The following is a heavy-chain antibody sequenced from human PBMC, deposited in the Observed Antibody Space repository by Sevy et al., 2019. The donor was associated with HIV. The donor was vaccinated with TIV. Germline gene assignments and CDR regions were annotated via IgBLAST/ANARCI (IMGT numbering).Heavy chain of an antibody. Sequence: GGSLRLSCAASRFTFSSYWMHWVRQVPGKGLVWVSRINSDGSSTSYADSVKGRFTISRDNAKNTLYLQMNSLRAEDTAVYYCARDRSGSYHVSDNWFDPWGQGTLVTVSS. CDR2: INSDGSST. CDR1: RFTFSSYW. D-gene: IGHD1-26*01. V-gene: IGHV3-74*01. CDR3: ARDRSGSYHVSDNWFDP. J-gene: IGHJ5*02.